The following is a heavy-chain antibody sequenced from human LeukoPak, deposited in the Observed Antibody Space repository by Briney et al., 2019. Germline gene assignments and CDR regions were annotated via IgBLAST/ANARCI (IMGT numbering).Heavy chain of an antibody. J-gene: IGHJ4*02. CDR1: GFTFSSYG. D-gene: IGHD6-13*01. CDR2: ISGSGGST. CDR3: ARDSGSSSWYATDY. Sequence: GGTLRLSCAASGFTFSSYGMSWVRQAPGKGLEWVSAISGSGGSTYYADSVKGRFTISRDNAKNSLYLQMNSLRAEDTAVYYCARDSGSSSWYATDYWGQGTLVTVSS. V-gene: IGHV3-23*01.